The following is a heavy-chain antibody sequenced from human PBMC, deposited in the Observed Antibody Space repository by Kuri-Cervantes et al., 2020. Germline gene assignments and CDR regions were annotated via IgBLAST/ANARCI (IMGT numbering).Heavy chain of an antibody. CDR2: INLSGST. J-gene: IGHJ3*02. D-gene: IGHD2-2*01. Sequence: SETLSLTCAVYGGSFSGYYWSWIRQPPGKGLEWIGEINLSGSTNYNPSLKSRVTISVDTSKNQFSLKLSSVTAADTAVYYCARGLVVVPAARKVGAFDIWGQGTMVTVSS. CDR3: ARGLVVVPAARKVGAFDI. V-gene: IGHV4-34*01. CDR1: GGSFSGYY.